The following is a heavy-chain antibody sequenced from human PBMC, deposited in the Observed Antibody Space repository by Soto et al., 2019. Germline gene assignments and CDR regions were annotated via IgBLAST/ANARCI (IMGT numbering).Heavy chain of an antibody. CDR1: GFTFSNYG. CDR2: ISFDGSNK. V-gene: IGHV3-30*18. Sequence: QTGGSLRLSCAASGFTFSNYGMHWVRQAPGKGLEWVAVISFDGSNKYYADSVKGRFTISRDNSKNTLYLQMISLRAEDTAVYYCAKPQYYDSSGYLFDYWGQGTLVTVSS. CDR3: AKPQYYDSSGYLFDY. J-gene: IGHJ4*02. D-gene: IGHD3-22*01.